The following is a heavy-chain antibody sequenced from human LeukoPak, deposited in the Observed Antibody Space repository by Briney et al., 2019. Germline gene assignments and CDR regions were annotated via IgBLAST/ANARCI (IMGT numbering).Heavy chain of an antibody. J-gene: IGHJ4*02. V-gene: IGHV3-7*03. CDR1: GFTFSSYG. CDR3: AKASGTYLYYFDY. CDR2: IGGDGRRK. D-gene: IGHD1-26*01. Sequence: GGSLRLSCAASGFTFSSYGMSWVRQAPGKGLEWLANIGGDGRRKFYEDSVEGRFTFSRDNSKNSLYLQMNSLRAEDTALYYCAKASGTYLYYFDYWGQGTLVTVSS.